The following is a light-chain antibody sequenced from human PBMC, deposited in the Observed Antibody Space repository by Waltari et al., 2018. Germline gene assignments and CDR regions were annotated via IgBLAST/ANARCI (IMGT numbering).Light chain of an antibody. V-gene: IGKV4-1*01. CDR2: WAS. CDR1: QSVLYSSNNKNY. J-gene: IGKJ4*01. Sequence: DIVMTQSPDSLAVSLGDRATINCKSSQSVLYSSNNKNYLAWYQQKPGQPPKLLIYWASTRECGVPDRFSGSGSGTDFTLTISGLQAEDVAVYYCQQYYSTPLTFGGGTKVEIK. CDR3: QQYYSTPLT.